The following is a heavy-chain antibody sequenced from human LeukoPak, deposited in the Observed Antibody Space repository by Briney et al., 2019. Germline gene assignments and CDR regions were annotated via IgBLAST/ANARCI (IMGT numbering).Heavy chain of an antibody. Sequence: ASVKVSCKASGYTFTGYYMHWVRQAPGQGLEWMGWINPNSGGTNYAQKFQGRVTMTRDTSISTAYMELSRLRSDDTAVYYCARVGYHDFWSQNLHNWFDPWGQGTLVTVSS. CDR3: ARVGYHDFWSQNLHNWFDP. J-gene: IGHJ5*02. V-gene: IGHV1-2*02. D-gene: IGHD3-3*01. CDR2: INPNSGGT. CDR1: GYTFTGYY.